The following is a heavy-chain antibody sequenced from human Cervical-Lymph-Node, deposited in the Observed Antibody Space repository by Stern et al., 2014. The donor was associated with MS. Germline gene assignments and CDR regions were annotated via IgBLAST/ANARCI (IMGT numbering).Heavy chain of an antibody. D-gene: IGHD4-17*01. CDR3: ARARVGDYARSPHLDS. V-gene: IGHV3-21*01. CDR1: GFTFSHYS. Sequence: EVQLVQSGGGLVKPGESLRLSCDASGFTFSHYSINWVRQAPGQGLEWISSISNISTHTYYADCVEGRFAISRDSAKDSVSLHMVSLRAEDTAVYYCARARVGDYARSPHLDSWGQGTLVTVSS. CDR2: ISNISTHT. J-gene: IGHJ4*02.